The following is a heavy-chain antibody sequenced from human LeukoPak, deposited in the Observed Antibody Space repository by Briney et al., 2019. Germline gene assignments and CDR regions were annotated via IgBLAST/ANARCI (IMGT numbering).Heavy chain of an antibody. CDR2: ISDSGGRT. CDR1: GLTFSSYV. Sequence: GGSLRLSCAASGLTFSSYVMSWVRQAPGKGLEWVSAISDSGGRTYYADSVKGRFTISRDNSKNTLYLQMNSLRAEDTAVYYCAKGSYYDSSGSFYFDYWGQGTLVTVSS. V-gene: IGHV3-23*01. D-gene: IGHD3-22*01. CDR3: AKGSYYDSSGSFYFDY. J-gene: IGHJ4*02.